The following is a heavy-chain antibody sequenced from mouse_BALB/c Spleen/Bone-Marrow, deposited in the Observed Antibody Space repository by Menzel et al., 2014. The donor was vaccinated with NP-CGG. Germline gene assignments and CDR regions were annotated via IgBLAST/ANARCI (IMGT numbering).Heavy chain of an antibody. CDR1: GYTFTSYW. CDR3: ARGTGPDY. V-gene: IGHV1-87*01. D-gene: IGHD4-1*01. J-gene: IGHJ2*01. Sequence: QVQLQQSGAELARPGASVKLSCKASGYTFTSYWMQWVKQRPGQGLEWIGATYPGDGDTRYTQKFKGKATLTADKASSTAYMQLSSLASEDSAVYYCARGTGPDYWGQGTTLTVSS. CDR2: TYPGDGDT.